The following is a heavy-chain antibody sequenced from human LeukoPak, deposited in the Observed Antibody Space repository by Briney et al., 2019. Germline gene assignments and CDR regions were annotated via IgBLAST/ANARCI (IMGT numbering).Heavy chain of an antibody. V-gene: IGHV1-69*13. CDR3: ASTAPASTYYYYYSMDV. D-gene: IGHD5-18*01. CDR1: GGTFSSYA. CDR2: IIPIFGTA. J-gene: IGHJ6*03. Sequence: SVKVSCKASGGTFSSYAISWVRQAPGQGLERMGGIIPIFGTANYAQKFQGRVTITADESTSTAYMELSSLRSEDTAVYYCASTAPASTYYYYYSMDVWGKGTTVTVSS.